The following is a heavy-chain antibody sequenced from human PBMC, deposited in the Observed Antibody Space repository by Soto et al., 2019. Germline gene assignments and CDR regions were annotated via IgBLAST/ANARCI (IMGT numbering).Heavy chain of an antibody. CDR3: AKDSGGSSPAFDY. CDR1: GFTFSSYG. D-gene: IGHD1-26*01. CDR2: ISYDGSNK. J-gene: IGHJ4*02. Sequence: PGGSLRLSCAASGFTFSSYGMHWVRQAPGKGLEWVALISYDGSNKYYTDSVKGRFTISRDNSKNTLYLQMNSLRAEDTAVFYCAKDSGGSSPAFDYWGQGTLVTVSS. V-gene: IGHV3-30*18.